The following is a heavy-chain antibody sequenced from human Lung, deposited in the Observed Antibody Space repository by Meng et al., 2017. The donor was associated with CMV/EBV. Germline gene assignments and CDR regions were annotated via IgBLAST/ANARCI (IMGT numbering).Heavy chain of an antibody. CDR1: GFTFSNYW. J-gene: IGHJ4*02. D-gene: IGHD1-26*01. Sequence: ELHLVESGGMVVQPGGSVRLSCAASGFTFSNYWMHWVRQVPGKGLMWVSRIDTYGSITDYADSVKGRFTISRDNTRNILYLQMNSLRVEDTAIYYCARDLSGERDYWSQGTLVTVAS. CDR3: ARDLSGERDY. CDR2: IDTYGSIT. V-gene: IGHV3-74*01.